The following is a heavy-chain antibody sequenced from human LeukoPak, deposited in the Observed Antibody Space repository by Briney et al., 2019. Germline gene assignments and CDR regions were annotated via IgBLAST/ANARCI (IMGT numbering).Heavy chain of an antibody. CDR1: GFTFSSYS. V-gene: IGHV3-21*01. CDR2: ISSSSSYI. Sequence: GGSLRLSCAASGFTFSSYSMNWVRQAPGKGLEWVSSISSSSSYIYYADSVKGRFTISRDNAKNSLHLQMNSLRAEDTAVYYCARDGTPVTTDYWGQGTLVTVSS. D-gene: IGHD4-17*01. CDR3: ARDGTPVTTDY. J-gene: IGHJ4*02.